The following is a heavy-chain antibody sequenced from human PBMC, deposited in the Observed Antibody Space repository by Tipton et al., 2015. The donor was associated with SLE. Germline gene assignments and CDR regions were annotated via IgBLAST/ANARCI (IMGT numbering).Heavy chain of an antibody. J-gene: IGHJ6*02. CDR1: GFTFSSYS. CDR2: ISSSSSYI. Sequence: GSLRLSCAASGFTFSSYSMNWVRQAPGKGLEWVSSISSSSSYIYYADSVKGRFTISRDNAKNSLYLQMNSLRAEDTAVYYCAKPLRSGWRCGMDVWGQGTTVTVSS. V-gene: IGHV3-21*01. D-gene: IGHD6-19*01. CDR3: AKPLRSGWRCGMDV.